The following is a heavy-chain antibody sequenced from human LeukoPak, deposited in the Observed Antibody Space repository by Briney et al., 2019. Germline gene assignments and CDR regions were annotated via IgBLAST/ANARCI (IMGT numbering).Heavy chain of an antibody. J-gene: IGHJ2*01. Sequence: TGGSLRLSCVASGFTFTSYWMSWVRQAPGKGLEWVANIKQDGSEKYYVDSVKGRFTISRDNAKNSLYLQMNSLRAEDTAVYYCARRYFDLWGRGTLVTVSS. CDR1: GFTFTSYW. V-gene: IGHV3-7*03. CDR3: ARRYFDL. CDR2: IKQDGSEK.